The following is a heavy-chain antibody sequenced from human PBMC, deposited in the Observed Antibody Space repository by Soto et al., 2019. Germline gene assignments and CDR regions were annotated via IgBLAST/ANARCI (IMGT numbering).Heavy chain of an antibody. V-gene: IGHV4-59*08. J-gene: IGHJ5*02. CDR3: ARQNDFWSGSYNWFDP. CDR2: IYYSGST. Sequence: SETLSLLCTVSGGSISSYYWSWIRQPPEKGLEWIGYIYYSGSTNYNPSLKSRVTISVDTSKNQFSLKLSSVTAADTAVYYCARQNDFWSGSYNWFDPWGQGTLVTVSS. D-gene: IGHD3-3*01. CDR1: GGSISSYY.